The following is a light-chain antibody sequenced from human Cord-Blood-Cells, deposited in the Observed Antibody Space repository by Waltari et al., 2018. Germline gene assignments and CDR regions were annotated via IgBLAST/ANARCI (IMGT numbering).Light chain of an antibody. CDR2: AAS. V-gene: IGKV1-39*01. Sequence: DIQMTQSPSSLSASVGDRVTITCRASQSISSYLNWYQQKPGKAPKLLIYAASSLQSGVPSRFSGSRSWTDFTLTISSLQPEDFATYYCQQSYSTPPWTFGQGTKVEIK. CDR1: QSISSY. J-gene: IGKJ1*01. CDR3: QQSYSTPPWT.